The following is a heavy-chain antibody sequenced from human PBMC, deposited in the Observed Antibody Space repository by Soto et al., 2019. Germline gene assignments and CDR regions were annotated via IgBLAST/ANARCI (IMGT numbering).Heavy chain of an antibody. V-gene: IGHV1-3*01. CDR1: GYTFTSYA. CDR3: ARTVAPGMVRGVIEYYYYYGMDV. CDR2: LNAGNGNT. D-gene: IGHD3-10*01. J-gene: IGHJ6*02. Sequence: ASVKVSCKASGYTFTSYAMHWVRQSPGQRLEWMGWLNAGNGNTKYSQKFQGRVTITRDTSASTAYMELSSLRSEDTAVYYCARTVAPGMVRGVIEYYYYYGMDVWGQGTTVTVSS.